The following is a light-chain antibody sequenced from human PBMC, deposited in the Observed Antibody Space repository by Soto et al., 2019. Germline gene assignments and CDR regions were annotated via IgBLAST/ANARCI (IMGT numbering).Light chain of an antibody. V-gene: IGLV3-21*02. CDR2: YDS. CDR3: QVWDRSTDHPV. CDR1: FIGTES. J-gene: IGLJ2*01. Sequence: SYELTQSPSVAVAPGQTARITCGGDFIGTESVHWYQQQPGQAPVLVVYYDSDRPSGTPERFSGSSSGNTATLTISRVEAGDEADYYCQVWDRSTDHPVFGGGTKVTVL.